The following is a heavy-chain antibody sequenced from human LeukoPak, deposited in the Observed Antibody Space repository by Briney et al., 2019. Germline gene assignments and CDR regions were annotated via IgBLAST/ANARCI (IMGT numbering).Heavy chain of an antibody. CDR3: AKSGKVWTTGHNWFDP. Sequence: GGSLRLSCAPSGFIFSSYAMGWVRQAPGKGLEWASAIIGSGGRTYYADFVTGRFSISRDNSKNTLYLQMKSLRAEDTAVYYCAKSGKVWTTGHNWFDPWGQGTLVTVAS. CDR1: GFIFSSYA. J-gene: IGHJ5*02. V-gene: IGHV3-23*01. D-gene: IGHD4-17*01. CDR2: IIGSGGRT.